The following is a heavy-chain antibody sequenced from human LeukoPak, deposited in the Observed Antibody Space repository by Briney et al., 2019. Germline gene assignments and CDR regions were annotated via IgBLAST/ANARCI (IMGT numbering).Heavy chain of an antibody. CDR3: AKHGYYDFWSGYPY. CDR1: GFTLSSYA. J-gene: IGHJ4*02. Sequence: PGGSLRLSCAASGFTLSSYAMSWVRQAPGKGLEWVSAISGSGGSTYYADSVKGRFTISRDNSKNTLYLQMNSLRAEDTAVYYCAKHGYYDFWSGYPYWGQGTLVTVSS. V-gene: IGHV3-23*01. D-gene: IGHD3-3*01. CDR2: ISGSGGST.